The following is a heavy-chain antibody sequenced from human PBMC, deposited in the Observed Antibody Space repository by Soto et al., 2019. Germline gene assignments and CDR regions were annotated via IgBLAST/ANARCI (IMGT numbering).Heavy chain of an antibody. CDR2: IDWGDDK. CDR3: ARTYYDIRRYYYGMDV. D-gene: IGHD3-9*01. J-gene: IGHJ6*02. CDR1: GFSLSTSGMC. V-gene: IGHV2-70*13. Sequence: SGPTLVNPTQTLTLTCTFSGFSLSTSGMCVSWVRQPPGKALEWLALIDWGDDKYYSPSLKTRLTISKDTSKNQVVLTMTKMDPADTATYYCARTYYDIRRYYYGMDVWGQGTTVTVSS.